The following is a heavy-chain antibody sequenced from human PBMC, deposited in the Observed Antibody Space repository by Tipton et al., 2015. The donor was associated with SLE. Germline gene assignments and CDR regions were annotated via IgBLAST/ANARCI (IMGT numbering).Heavy chain of an antibody. Sequence: TLSLTCAVYGGSLSGYYWSWIRQPPGKGLEWIGEINHSGSTNYNPSLKSRVTISVDTSKNQFSLKLSSVTAADTAVYYCARDLRDTDNWFDPWGQGTLVTVSS. CDR1: GGSLSGYY. V-gene: IGHV4-34*01. CDR2: INHSGST. J-gene: IGHJ5*02. CDR3: ARDLRDTDNWFDP.